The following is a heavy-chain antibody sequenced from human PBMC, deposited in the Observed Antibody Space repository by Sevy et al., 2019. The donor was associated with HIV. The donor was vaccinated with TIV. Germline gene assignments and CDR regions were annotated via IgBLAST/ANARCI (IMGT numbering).Heavy chain of an antibody. D-gene: IGHD6-13*01. V-gene: IGHV3-23*01. CDR2: ISGSADST. CDR3: AKRPGSSNWHYFDY. Sequence: GGSLRLSCAASGFTFSSYAMTWVRQAPGKGLEWVSTISGSADSTYYADSVKGRFTISRDNSKNTLYLQMNSLRADDTAVYYCAKRPGSSNWHYFDYWGQGTLVTVSS. CDR1: GFTFSSYA. J-gene: IGHJ4*02.